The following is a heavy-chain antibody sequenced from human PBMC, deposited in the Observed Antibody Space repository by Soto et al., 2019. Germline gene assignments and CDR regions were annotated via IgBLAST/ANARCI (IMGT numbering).Heavy chain of an antibody. CDR2: LYYSGST. CDR3: ARHTPYDLWSGYTSYYMDV. D-gene: IGHD3-3*01. V-gene: IGHV4-39*01. CDR1: GGFINSSSYY. Sequence: PSETLSVTCTVSGGFINSSSYYWDWIRQPPGKGMEWIGSLYYSGSTFYNPSLRSRVTISVDTSKTQFSLKLSSVTAADTAVYYCARHTPYDLWSGYTSYYMDVWGKGTTVTVPS. J-gene: IGHJ6*03.